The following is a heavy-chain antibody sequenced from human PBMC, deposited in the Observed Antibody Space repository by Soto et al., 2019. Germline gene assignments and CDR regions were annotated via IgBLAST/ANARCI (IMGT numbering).Heavy chain of an antibody. CDR1: NGSISSAIYY. J-gene: IGHJ5*02. CDR2: IYHSGST. Sequence: QLQLQESGPGLVKPSETLSLTCTVSNGSISSAIYYWGWIRQPPGKGLEWIGSIYHSGSTYYNPSLPGRVTISVDTSKNQFSLKLSSVTAADTAVYFCAGRSSLASVQVYFGEISNYNWFDPGAREPWSPSPQ. V-gene: IGHV4-39*01. CDR3: AGRSSLASVQVYFGEISNYNWFDP. D-gene: IGHD3-10*01.